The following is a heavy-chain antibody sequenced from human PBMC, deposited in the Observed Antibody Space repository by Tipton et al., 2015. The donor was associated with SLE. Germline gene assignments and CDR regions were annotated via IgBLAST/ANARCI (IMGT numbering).Heavy chain of an antibody. CDR2: IFNTGTT. CDR3: ARDPNGGYGSFDY. J-gene: IGHJ4*02. D-gene: IGHD7-27*01. CDR1: GDSVSSTNYY. Sequence: TLSLTCTVSGDSVSSTNYYWAWIRQPPGKGLEWVGTIFNTGTTYYNSSLKSRVAISADTSKNQFSLKLSSVTAADTAVYYCARDPNGGYGSFDYWGLGALVTVSS. V-gene: IGHV4-39*07.